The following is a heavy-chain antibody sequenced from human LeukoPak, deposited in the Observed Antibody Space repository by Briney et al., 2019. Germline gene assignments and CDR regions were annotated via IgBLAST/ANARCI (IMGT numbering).Heavy chain of an antibody. CDR1: GYTFTSYD. D-gene: IGHD3-10*01. J-gene: IGHJ6*03. V-gene: IGHV1-8*01. CDR2: MNPNSGNT. Sequence: ASVKVSCKASGYTFTSYDINWVRQASGQGLEWMGWMNPNSGNTGYAQKFQGRVTMTRNTSISTAYMELSSLRSADTAVYYCARGPDYYGSGSFYYMDVWGKGTTVTVSS. CDR3: ARGPDYYGSGSFYYMDV.